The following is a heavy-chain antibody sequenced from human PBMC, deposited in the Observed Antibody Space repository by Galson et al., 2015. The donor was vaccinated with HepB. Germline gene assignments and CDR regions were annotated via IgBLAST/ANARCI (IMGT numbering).Heavy chain of an antibody. Sequence: SLRLSCAASGFTFGSYWMIWVRQAPGKGLEWVANIKQDGSEKYYVDSVKGRFTISRDNAKNSLYLQMNSLRAEDTAVYYCARVDYYDSSGAPTWAFDIWGQGTMVTVSS. CDR3: ARVDYYDSSGAPTWAFDI. J-gene: IGHJ3*02. CDR1: GFTFGSYW. CDR2: IKQDGSEK. D-gene: IGHD3-22*01. V-gene: IGHV3-7*01.